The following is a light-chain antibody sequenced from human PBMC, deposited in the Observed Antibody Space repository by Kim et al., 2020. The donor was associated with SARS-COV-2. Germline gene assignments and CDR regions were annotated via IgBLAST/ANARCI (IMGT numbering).Light chain of an antibody. CDR3: QQFKSYPLT. V-gene: IGKV1-9*01. Sequence: ASVGDRVTITCRASQGISSYLVWYQQKPGKAPNVLIYAASTLQSGVPSRFSGSGSGTDFTLTISSLQPEEFASYYCQQFKSYPLTFGQGTPLEIK. CDR2: AAS. CDR1: QGISSY. J-gene: IGKJ5*01.